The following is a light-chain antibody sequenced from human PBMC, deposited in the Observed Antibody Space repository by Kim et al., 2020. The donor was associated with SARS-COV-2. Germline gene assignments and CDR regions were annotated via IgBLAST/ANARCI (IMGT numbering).Light chain of an antibody. J-gene: IGKJ4*01. CDR3: QQRSNWPPT. CDR2: DAS. V-gene: IGKV3-11*01. CDR1: QSVSSY. Sequence: SAGERVTLTCRASQSVSSYLAWYQQKPGQAPNLLIYDASTRATGIPARFSGSGSGTDFTLTISSLQPEDFAVYYCQQRSNWPPTFGGGTKVDIK.